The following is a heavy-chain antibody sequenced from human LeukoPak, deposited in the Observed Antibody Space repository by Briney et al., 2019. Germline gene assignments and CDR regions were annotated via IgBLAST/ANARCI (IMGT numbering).Heavy chain of an antibody. CDR3: ARPQTPYYYDSSGYGRYGMDV. V-gene: IGHV3-30-3*01. J-gene: IGHJ6*02. CDR2: ISYDGSNK. Sequence: GGSLRLSCAASGFTFGVYTIHWVRQAPAKGLEWVAFISYDGSNKYYADSVKGRFTISRDNSKNTSYLEMNSLRDEDTAVYYCARPQTPYYYDSSGYGRYGMDVWGQGTTVTVSS. CDR1: GFTFGVYT. D-gene: IGHD3-22*01.